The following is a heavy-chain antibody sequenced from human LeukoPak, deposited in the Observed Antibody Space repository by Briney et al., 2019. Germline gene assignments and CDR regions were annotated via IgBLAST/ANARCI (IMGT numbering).Heavy chain of an antibody. Sequence: ASVKVSCKPSGYTFTDYFMHWVRQVPGQGLEWVGCINVYIGGAHYAQKFQDRLSMTRDTSINTAYMELSSLRSDDTAVYYCARDILGRSNGGSNYFGMEVWGQGTTVTVSS. CDR1: GYTFTDYF. J-gene: IGHJ6*02. CDR2: INVYIGGA. V-gene: IGHV1-2*02. D-gene: IGHD2-15*01. CDR3: ARDILGRSNGGSNYFGMEV.